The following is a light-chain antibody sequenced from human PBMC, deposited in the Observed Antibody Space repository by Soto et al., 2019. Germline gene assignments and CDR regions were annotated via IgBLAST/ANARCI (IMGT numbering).Light chain of an antibody. CDR3: AVWDDSLNGVV. CDR1: SSNVGNNA. V-gene: IGLV1-36*01. CDR2: YDD. Sequence: QSVLTQPPSVSEAPRQRVTISCSGSSSNVGNNAVSWYQQLPGKAPKLLIYYDDLLPSGVSDRFSGSKSGTSASLAISGLQSEDEADYYCAVWDDSLNGVVFGGGTQLTVL. J-gene: IGLJ2*01.